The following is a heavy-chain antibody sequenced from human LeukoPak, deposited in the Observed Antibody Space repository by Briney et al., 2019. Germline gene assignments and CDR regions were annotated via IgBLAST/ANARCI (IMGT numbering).Heavy chain of an antibody. CDR3: ARYSNTVTTAINYYHYYGMDV. CDR2: IYYSGST. Sequence: SETLSLTCTVSGGSISSSSYYWGWIRQRPGKGLEWIGSIYYSGSTYYNPSLKSRVTISVDTSKNQFSLKLSSVTAADTAVYYCARYSNTVTTAINYYHYYGMDVWGQGTTVTVSS. D-gene: IGHD4-11*01. CDR1: GGSISSSSYY. J-gene: IGHJ6*02. V-gene: IGHV4-39*01.